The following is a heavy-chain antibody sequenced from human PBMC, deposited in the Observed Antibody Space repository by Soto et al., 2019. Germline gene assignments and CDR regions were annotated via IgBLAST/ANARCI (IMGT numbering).Heavy chain of an antibody. CDR2: IIPIFGTA. V-gene: IGHV1-69*13. Sequence: ASVKVSCKASGGTFSSYAISWVRQAPGQGLEWMGGIIPIFGTANYAQKFQGRVTITADESTSTAYMELSSLRSEDTAVYYCARAKYYDFWSGYYSFDYWGQGTLVTVSS. CDR1: GGTFSSYA. CDR3: ARAKYYDFWSGYYSFDY. D-gene: IGHD3-3*01. J-gene: IGHJ4*02.